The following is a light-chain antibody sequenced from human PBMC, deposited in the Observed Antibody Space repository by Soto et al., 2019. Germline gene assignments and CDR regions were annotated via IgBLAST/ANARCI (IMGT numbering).Light chain of an antibody. Sequence: IQMTQSPASLSASVGDRVTITCRASQRVTTNLNWYQQKPGKAPKLLLSTASTLQRGVPSRFSGSGSGTDFTLTITTLQPGDFATSFCQQSYSTPYTFGQGTKLEIK. J-gene: IGKJ2*01. CDR2: TAS. V-gene: IGKV1-39*01. CDR3: QQSYSTPYT. CDR1: QRVTTN.